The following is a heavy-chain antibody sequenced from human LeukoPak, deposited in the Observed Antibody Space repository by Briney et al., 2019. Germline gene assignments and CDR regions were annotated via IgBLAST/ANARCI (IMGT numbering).Heavy chain of an antibody. D-gene: IGHD6-19*01. CDR2: IYYTGGT. Sequence: SETLSLTCTVSGASISSYYWSWIRQPPGKGLEWIGYIYYTGGTNYNPSLKSRVTISADTSKNQFSLTLNSVTSADTAVYYCARQWGRSFDYWGQGTLVTVSS. CDR1: GASISSYY. CDR3: ARQWGRSFDY. V-gene: IGHV4-59*01. J-gene: IGHJ4*02.